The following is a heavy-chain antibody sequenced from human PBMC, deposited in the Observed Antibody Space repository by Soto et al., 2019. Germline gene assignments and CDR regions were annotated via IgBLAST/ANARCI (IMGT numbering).Heavy chain of an antibody. CDR3: AVSIYDWADY. Sequence: GGSLRLSCAASGFTFSHYAMSWVRQVPGKGLEWVSAITGNGDTTYYADSVKGRFTMSRDNSKNTLYLQMNSLRAEDTAVYYCAVSIYDWADYWGQGALVTVS. V-gene: IGHV3-23*01. CDR1: GFTFSHYA. CDR2: ITGNGDTT. J-gene: IGHJ4*02. D-gene: IGHD3-16*01.